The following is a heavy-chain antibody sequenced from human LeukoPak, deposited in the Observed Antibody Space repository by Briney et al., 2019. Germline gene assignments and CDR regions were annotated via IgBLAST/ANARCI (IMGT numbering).Heavy chain of an antibody. V-gene: IGHV3-64D*09. CDR3: VKGDPYYFDY. D-gene: IGHD2-21*02. J-gene: IGHJ4*02. CDR1: GFTFSSYA. Sequence: GGSLRLSCSASGFTFSSYAMQWVRQAPGKGLEHVSTISTNGGSTYYADSVKGRSTISRDNSKNTLYLQMSSLRAEDTALYYCVKGDPYYFDYWGQGTLVTVSS. CDR2: ISTNGGST.